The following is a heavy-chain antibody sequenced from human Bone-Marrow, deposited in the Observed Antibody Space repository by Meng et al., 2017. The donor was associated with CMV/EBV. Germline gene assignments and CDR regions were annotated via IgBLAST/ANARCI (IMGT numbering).Heavy chain of an antibody. CDR1: GGSISSGGYY. D-gene: IGHD1-26*01. CDR2: IYYSGST. Sequence: LTCTVSGGSISSGGYYWSSIRQHPGKGLEWIGYIYYSGSTYYHPSLKSRVTISVDTSKNQFSLKLSSVTAADTAVYYCARVNSGSFDYWGQGTLVTVSS. CDR3: ARVNSGSFDY. J-gene: IGHJ4*02. V-gene: IGHV4-31*03.